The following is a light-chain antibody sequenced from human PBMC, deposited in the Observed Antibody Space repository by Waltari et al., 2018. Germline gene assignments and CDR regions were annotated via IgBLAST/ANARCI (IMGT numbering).Light chain of an antibody. CDR2: YAS. CDR1: RSIRSS. J-gene: IGKJ5*01. CDR3: HQTSSLPIT. Sequence: CRARRSIRSSVTRYRQKPEQVPTARLKYASQSISGVPSGFSGSGAGTDFPLTINSLECEDAGTYFCHQTSSLPITFGQGTRLEI. V-gene: IGKV6-21*02.